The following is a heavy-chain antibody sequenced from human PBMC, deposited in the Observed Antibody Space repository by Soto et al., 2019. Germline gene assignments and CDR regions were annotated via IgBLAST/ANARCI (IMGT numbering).Heavy chain of an antibody. D-gene: IGHD6-6*01. V-gene: IGHV1-3*01. CDR2: INAGNGST. CDR3: AGVMEEPRPSLVYYYYYGMDV. J-gene: IGHJ6*02. CDR1: GYTFTGYD. Sequence: ASGPVSGKASGYTFTGYDISWVPQAPGQSHAWMGWINAGNGSTTYSQKFQRRVTVTSDTSASTAYMELSSLKSEDTAVYYCAGVMEEPRPSLVYYYYYGMDVWGQGTTVTVSS.